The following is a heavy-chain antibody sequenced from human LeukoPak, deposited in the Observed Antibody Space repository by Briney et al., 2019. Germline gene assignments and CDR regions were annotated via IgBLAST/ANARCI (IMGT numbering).Heavy chain of an antibody. J-gene: IGHJ4*02. D-gene: IGHD2-8*01. CDR2: ISGSGGST. CDR1: GFTFSSYA. Sequence: GGSLRLSCAASGFTFSSYAVSWVRQAPGKGLEWVSSISGSGGSTYSADSVKGRFTIFRDNSKNTLYLQMNSLRAEDTALYYCAKDRSCTNDICHGDFDYWGQGTLVTVSS. CDR3: AKDRSCTNDICHGDFDY. V-gene: IGHV3-23*01.